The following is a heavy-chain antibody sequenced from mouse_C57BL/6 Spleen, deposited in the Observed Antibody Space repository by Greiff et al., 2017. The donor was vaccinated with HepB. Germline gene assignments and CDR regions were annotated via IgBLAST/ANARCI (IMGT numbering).Heavy chain of an antibody. Sequence: DVQLVESGGGLVKPGGSLKLSCAASGFTFSDYGMHWVRQAPEKGLEWVAYISSGSSTIYDADTVKGRFTISRANAKNTLFLQMSSLRSEDTAMYYCARPIYYDYDWGFAYWGQGTLVTVSA. CDR2: ISSGSSTI. D-gene: IGHD2-4*01. V-gene: IGHV5-17*01. CDR3: ARPIYYDYDWGFAY. CDR1: GFTFSDYG. J-gene: IGHJ3*01.